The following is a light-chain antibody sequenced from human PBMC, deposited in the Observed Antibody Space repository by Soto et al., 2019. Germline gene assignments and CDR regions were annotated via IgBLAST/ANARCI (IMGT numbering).Light chain of an antibody. Sequence: DIVLTQSPGTLSLSPGERATLSCRASQSVSSSSSLAWYQQKPGQAPRLLIYGASSRATGIPDRFSGSGSATDFTLTISRREPEDFAVYYCRQYGSSPSYTFGQGTKLEIK. CDR1: QSVSSSSS. V-gene: IGKV3-20*01. CDR3: RQYGSSPSYT. CDR2: GAS. J-gene: IGKJ2*01.